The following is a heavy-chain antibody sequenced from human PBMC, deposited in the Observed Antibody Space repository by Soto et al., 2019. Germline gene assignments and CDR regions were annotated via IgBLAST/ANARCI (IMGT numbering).Heavy chain of an antibody. CDR3: VRGSVYNWRGDF. D-gene: IGHD1-20*01. CDR1: GFTFSNYW. Sequence: EVQLVVSGGDLIQPGGSLRLSCAASGFTFSNYWMHWVRQAPGKGLVWVSRINGDGSTTSYADSVKGRFTISRDNAKNTLSLQMNSLRAEDTAVYYCVRGSVYNWRGDFWGQETLVTVSS. J-gene: IGHJ4*02. CDR2: INGDGSTT. V-gene: IGHV3-74*01.